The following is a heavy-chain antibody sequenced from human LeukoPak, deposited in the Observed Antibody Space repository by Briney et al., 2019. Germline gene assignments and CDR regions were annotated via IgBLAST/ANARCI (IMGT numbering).Heavy chain of an antibody. CDR1: GYSFTSYW. Sequence: GESLKISCKGSGYSFTSYWIGWVRQMPGKGLEWMGIIYPGDSDTRYSPSFQGQVTISADKSISTAYLQWSSLKASDTAMYYCARRSTHCSGGSCYSAPIDYWGQGTLVTVSP. CDR2: IYPGDSDT. J-gene: IGHJ4*02. D-gene: IGHD2-15*01. CDR3: ARRSTHCSGGSCYSAPIDY. V-gene: IGHV5-51*01.